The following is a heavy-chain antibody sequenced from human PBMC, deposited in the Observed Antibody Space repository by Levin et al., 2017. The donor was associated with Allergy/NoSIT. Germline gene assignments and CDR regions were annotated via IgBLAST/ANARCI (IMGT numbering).Heavy chain of an antibody. D-gene: IGHD6-13*01. V-gene: IGHV3-23*01. J-gene: IGHJ4*02. CDR3: AKGSRWGSSSWYYFDY. CDR2: ISGSGGST. Sequence: GESLKISCAASGFTFSSYAMSWVRQAPGKGLEWVSAISGSGGSTYYADSVKGRFTISRDNSKNTLYLQMNSLRAEDTAVYYCAKGSRWGSSSWYYFDYWGQGTLVTVSS. CDR1: GFTFSSYA.